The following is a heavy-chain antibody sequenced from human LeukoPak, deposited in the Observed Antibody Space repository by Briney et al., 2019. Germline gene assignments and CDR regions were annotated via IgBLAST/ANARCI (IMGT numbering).Heavy chain of an antibody. CDR3: ARDLSPIRFLEWSKLDAFDI. CDR1: GFTFSSYG. CDR2: ISYDGSNK. J-gene: IGHJ3*02. D-gene: IGHD3-3*01. Sequence: GGSLRLSCAASGFTFSSYGMHWVRQAPGKGLEWVAVISYDGSNKYYADSVKGRFTISRDNSKNTLYLQMNSLRAEDTAVYYCARDLSPIRFLEWSKLDAFDIWGQGTMVTVSS. V-gene: IGHV3-30*03.